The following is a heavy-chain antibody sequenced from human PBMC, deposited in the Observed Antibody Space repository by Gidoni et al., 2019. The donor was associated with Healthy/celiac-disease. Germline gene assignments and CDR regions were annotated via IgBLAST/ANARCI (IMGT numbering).Heavy chain of an antibody. D-gene: IGHD6-19*01. CDR2: INHSGIT. J-gene: IGHJ4*02. CDR1: AGSFSGYY. V-gene: IGHV4-34*01. CDR3: SSGPQKVAGTGSHFDY. Sequence: QGQLQQWGAGLLKPAETLSLTCAVYAGSFSGYYWSWIRQPPGKGLEWIGEINHSGITNYTPSLKSRVTISVDTSTNQFSLMLSSVTAADPAVYYCSSGPQKVAGTGSHFDYWGQVTLVTVSS.